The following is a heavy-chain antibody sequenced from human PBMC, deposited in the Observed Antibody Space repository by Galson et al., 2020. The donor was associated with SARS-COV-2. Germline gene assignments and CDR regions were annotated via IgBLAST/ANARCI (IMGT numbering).Heavy chain of an antibody. CDR1: GFTFSSYW. J-gene: IGHJ6*02. D-gene: IGHD6-19*01. V-gene: IGHV3-7*03. CDR3: ARDGAASSMYSSGWYYYYYGMDV. CDR2: IKQDGSEK. Sequence: GESLKISCAASGFTFSSYWMSWVRQAPGKGLEWVANIKQDGSEKYYVDSVKGRFTISRDNAKNSLYLQMNSLRAEDTAVYYCARDGAASSMYSSGWYYYYYGMDVWGQGTTVTVSS.